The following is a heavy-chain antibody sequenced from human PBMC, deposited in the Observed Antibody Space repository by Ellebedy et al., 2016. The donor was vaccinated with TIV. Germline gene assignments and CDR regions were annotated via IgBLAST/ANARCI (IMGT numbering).Heavy chain of an antibody. CDR3: ARDNIF. CDR1: GFTFSISW. Sequence: PGGSLRLSCAASGFTFSISWMSRVRQAPGKGLEWVANIKPDGSEKYYVDSVKGRFTISRDNTNNSLYLQMNSLRADDTAVYYCARDNIFWGQGTLVTVSS. J-gene: IGHJ4*02. D-gene: IGHD2/OR15-2a*01. V-gene: IGHV3-7*03. CDR2: IKPDGSEK.